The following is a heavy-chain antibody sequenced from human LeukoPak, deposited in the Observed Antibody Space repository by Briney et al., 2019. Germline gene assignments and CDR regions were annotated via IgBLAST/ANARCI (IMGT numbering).Heavy chain of an antibody. Sequence: GGSLRLSCAASGFTFSSYGMHWVRQAPGKGLEWVAVISYDGSNKYYADSVKGRFTISRDNSKNTLYLQMNSLRAEDTAVYYCAKVAYYYDSSGYAFFDYRGQGTLVTVSS. V-gene: IGHV3-30*18. CDR1: GFTFSSYG. CDR3: AKVAYYYDSSGYAFFDY. D-gene: IGHD3-22*01. CDR2: ISYDGSNK. J-gene: IGHJ4*02.